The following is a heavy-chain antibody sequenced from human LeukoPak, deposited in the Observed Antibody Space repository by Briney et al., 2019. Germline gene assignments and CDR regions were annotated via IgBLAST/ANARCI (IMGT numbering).Heavy chain of an antibody. D-gene: IGHD3-10*01. CDR2: IYTSGST. Sequence: PSETLSLTCTVSGGSISSYYWSWIRQPAGKGLEWIGRIYTSGSTNYNPSLKSRVTISVDTSKNQFSLKLSSVTAADTAVYYCARHSGYYGSGSYDWFDPWGQGTLVTVSS. V-gene: IGHV4-4*07. CDR1: GGSISSYY. CDR3: ARHSGYYGSGSYDWFDP. J-gene: IGHJ5*02.